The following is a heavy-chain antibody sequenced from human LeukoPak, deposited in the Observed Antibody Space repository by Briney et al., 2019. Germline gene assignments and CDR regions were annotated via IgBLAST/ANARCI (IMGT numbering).Heavy chain of an antibody. J-gene: IGHJ4*02. Sequence: ASVKVSCKASGYTFTGYYMHWVRQAPGQGLEWMGRINPNNGATNYAQKLQGRVTITGDTSISTAYMELSSLRSDDTAVYYCTRESGSYHGNDYWGQGTLVTASS. D-gene: IGHD1-26*01. CDR3: TRESGSYHGNDY. CDR1: GYTFTGYY. V-gene: IGHV1-2*06. CDR2: INPNNGAT.